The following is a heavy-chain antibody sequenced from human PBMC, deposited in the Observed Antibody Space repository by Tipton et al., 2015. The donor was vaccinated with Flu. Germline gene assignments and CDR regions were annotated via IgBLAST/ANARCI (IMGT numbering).Heavy chain of an antibody. Sequence: TLSLTCTVSGDSISSYYWSWIRQPPGKGLEWIGYMYYSGSTKYNPSLKSRVTISIDTSKKQFSLKLTSVTAADTAVYSCARDPKWSSAYYNPFGYWGQGTLVTVSS. D-gene: IGHD3-22*01. CDR3: ARDPKWSSAYYNPFGY. J-gene: IGHJ4*02. V-gene: IGHV4-59*01. CDR1: GDSISSYY. CDR2: MYYSGST.